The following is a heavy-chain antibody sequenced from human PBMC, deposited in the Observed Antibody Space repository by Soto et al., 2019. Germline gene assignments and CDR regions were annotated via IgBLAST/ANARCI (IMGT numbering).Heavy chain of an antibody. CDR2: ISYDGSNK. CDR3: AKVPAPNDAFDI. D-gene: IGHD6-25*01. V-gene: IGHV3-30*18. J-gene: IGHJ3*02. CDR1: GFTFRSYG. Sequence: GGSLRLSCAASGFTFRSYGMHWVRQAPGKGLEWVAVISYDGSNKYYADSVKGRFTISRDNSKKTLYLRMNSLRLEDTAVYYCAKVPAPNDAFDIWGQGTMVTV.